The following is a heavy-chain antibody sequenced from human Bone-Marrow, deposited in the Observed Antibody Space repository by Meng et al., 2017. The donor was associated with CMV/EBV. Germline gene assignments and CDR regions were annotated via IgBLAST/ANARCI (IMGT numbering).Heavy chain of an antibody. J-gene: IGHJ4*02. V-gene: IGHV3-23*01. CDR1: GFPFSSYA. CDR2: ISGGGSTT. Sequence: GGSLRLSFAASGFPFSSYAMNWVRQAPGKGLDWVSVISGGGSTTYYADSVKGRFTLSRDNSKKTVYLQMNSLRADDTAVYYCAKRRLSGGGYFDYWGQGTLVTVSS. D-gene: IGHD3-16*01. CDR3: AKRRLSGGGYFDY.